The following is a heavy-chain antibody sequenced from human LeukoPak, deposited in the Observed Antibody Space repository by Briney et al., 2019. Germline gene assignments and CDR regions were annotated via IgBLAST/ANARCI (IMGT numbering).Heavy chain of an antibody. CDR1: GFTFSSYA. D-gene: IGHD6-25*01. Sequence: GGSLRLSCAASGFTFSSYAMHWVRQAPGKGLEWVAVISYDGSNKYYADSVKSRFTISRDNSKNTLYLQMNSLRAEDTAVYYCARDRGISSSGSMDVWGKGTTVTVSS. CDR2: ISYDGSNK. V-gene: IGHV3-30*04. J-gene: IGHJ6*04. CDR3: ARDRGISSSGSMDV.